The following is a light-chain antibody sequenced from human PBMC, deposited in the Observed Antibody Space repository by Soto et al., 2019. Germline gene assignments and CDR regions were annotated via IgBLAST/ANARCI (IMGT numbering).Light chain of an antibody. CDR1: QRSAGW. Sequence: IHMTQSPASLSAPVGDRVTIPCPASQRSAGWLAWYQQKPGKAPKLLIYEASTLDSGVPSRFSGSGSGTEFTLTISSLQPDDFATYYCQQYVAYPLTFGGGTKVDIK. CDR2: EAS. V-gene: IGKV1-5*03. CDR3: QQYVAYPLT. J-gene: IGKJ4*01.